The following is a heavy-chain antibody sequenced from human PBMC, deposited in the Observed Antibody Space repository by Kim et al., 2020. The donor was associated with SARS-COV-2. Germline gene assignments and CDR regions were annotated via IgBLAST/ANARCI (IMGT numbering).Heavy chain of an antibody. CDR3: ARGQVGIYGDSEGTDYFDN. V-gene: IGHV3-33*01. D-gene: IGHD4-17*01. CDR1: GFTFSSYG. Sequence: GGSLRLSCAASGFTFSSYGMHWVRQAPGKGLEWVAVIWYDGSNKYYADSVKGRFTISRDNSKNTLYLQMNSLRAEDTAVYYCARGQVGIYGDSEGTDYFDNWGQGPLVTVSS. J-gene: IGHJ4*02. CDR2: IWYDGSNK.